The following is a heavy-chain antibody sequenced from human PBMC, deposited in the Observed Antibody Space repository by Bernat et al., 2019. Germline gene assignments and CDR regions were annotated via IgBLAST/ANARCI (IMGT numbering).Heavy chain of an antibody. V-gene: IGHV3-15*01. Sequence: EVQLVESGGGLVKPGGSLRLSCAASGFTFSNAWMSWVRQAPGKGLEWVDRIKSKTDGGTTDYAAPVKGRFTISRDDSKNTLYLQMNSLKTEDTAVYYCTTRGGYCSGGSCSHYYYYGMDVWGQGTTVTVSS. CDR2: IKSKTDGGTT. D-gene: IGHD2-15*01. J-gene: IGHJ6*02. CDR3: TTRGGYCSGGSCSHYYYYGMDV. CDR1: GFTFSNAW.